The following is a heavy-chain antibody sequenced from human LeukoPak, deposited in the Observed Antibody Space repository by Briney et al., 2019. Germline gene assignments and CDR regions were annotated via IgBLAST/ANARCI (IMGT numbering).Heavy chain of an antibody. CDR3: ARDQYYYDSSGYYPFNWFDP. D-gene: IGHD3-22*01. CDR1: GFTFSNYW. V-gene: IGHV3-74*01. CDR2: INSDGSST. J-gene: IGHJ5*02. Sequence: PGGSLRLSCVASGFTFSNYWVHWVRHAPGKGLVWVSLINSDGSSTYYADSVKGRFTISRDNAKNSPYLQMNSLRAEDTAVYYCARDQYYYDSSGYYPFNWFDPWGQGTLVTVSS.